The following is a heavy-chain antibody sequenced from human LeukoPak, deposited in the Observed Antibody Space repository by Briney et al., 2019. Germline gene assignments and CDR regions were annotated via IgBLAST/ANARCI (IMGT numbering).Heavy chain of an antibody. Sequence: SVKVSCKASGGTFSSYAFHWVRQAPGQGLEWMGGIIPLFGTTNYAQKFQGRVTFTADESTRTAYMELSSLRSEDTAVYYCAREPFGELSPPPDYWGQGTLVSVSS. V-gene: IGHV1-69*13. CDR2: IIPLFGTT. CDR1: GGTFSSYA. CDR3: AREPFGELSPPPDY. D-gene: IGHD3-10*01. J-gene: IGHJ4*02.